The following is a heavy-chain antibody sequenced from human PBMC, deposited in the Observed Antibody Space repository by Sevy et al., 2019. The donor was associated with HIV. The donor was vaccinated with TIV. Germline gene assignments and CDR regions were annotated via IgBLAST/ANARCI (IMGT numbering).Heavy chain of an antibody. J-gene: IGHJ4*02. CDR3: AKEGPGYNYDSSGYFPS. D-gene: IGHD3-22*01. CDR2: IIGSGSNT. Sequence: GGSLRLSCAASGFSFSTYAMTWVRQAPGKGLEWVSAIIGSGSNTYNADSVKGRFTISRDNSKNTLYLQLNSLRAENTAVHYCAKEGPGYNYDSSGYFPSWGQGTLVTVSS. CDR1: GFSFSTYA. V-gene: IGHV3-23*01.